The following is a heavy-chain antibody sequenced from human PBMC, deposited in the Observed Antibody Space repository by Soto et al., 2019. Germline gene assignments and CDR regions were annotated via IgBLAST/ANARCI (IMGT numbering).Heavy chain of an antibody. Sequence: SETLSLTCTVSGGSISSSSYYWGWIRQPPGKGLEWIGSIYYSGSTYYNPSLKSRVTISVDTSKNQFSLKLSSVTAADTAVYYCARPGEGYGDFYYWGQGTLVTVSS. V-gene: IGHV4-39*01. CDR3: ARPGEGYGDFYY. J-gene: IGHJ4*02. CDR1: GGSISSSSYY. D-gene: IGHD4-17*01. CDR2: IYYSGST.